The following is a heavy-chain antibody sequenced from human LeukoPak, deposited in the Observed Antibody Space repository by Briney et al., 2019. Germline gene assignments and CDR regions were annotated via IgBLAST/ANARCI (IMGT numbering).Heavy chain of an antibody. CDR3: ARWGPMVRGVQFDY. Sequence: GGSLRLSCAASGFTFSSYSMNWVRQAPGKGLEWVSSISSSSSYIYYADSVKGRFTVSRDNAKNSLYLRMNSLRAEDTAVYYCARWGPMVRGVQFDYWGQGTLVTVSS. CDR2: ISSSSSYI. J-gene: IGHJ4*02. V-gene: IGHV3-21*01. CDR1: GFTFSSYS. D-gene: IGHD3-10*01.